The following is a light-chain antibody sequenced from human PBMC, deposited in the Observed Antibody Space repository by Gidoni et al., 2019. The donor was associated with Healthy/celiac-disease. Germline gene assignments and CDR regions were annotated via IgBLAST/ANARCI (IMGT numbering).Light chain of an antibody. CDR3: QQYYSTPFT. J-gene: IGKJ3*01. Sequence: DIVMTQSPASLAVSLGESATINCKSSQSVLYSSNNKNYLAWYQQKPGQHPKLLIYWASTRESGVPDRFSGSGSGTDLTLTIRSLQAEDVAVYYCQQYYSTPFTFGPGTKVDIK. CDR2: WAS. V-gene: IGKV4-1*01. CDR1: QSVLYSSNNKNY.